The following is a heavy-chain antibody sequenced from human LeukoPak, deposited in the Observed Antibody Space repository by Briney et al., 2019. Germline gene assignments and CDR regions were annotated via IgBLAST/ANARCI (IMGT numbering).Heavy chain of an antibody. D-gene: IGHD3-22*01. CDR2: INPSSGGT. CDR3: ARGSPSRYNNASSTYYGGCFDY. Sequence: ASVKVSCKASGYTFTGYYMHWVRQAPGHGLEWMGWINPSSGGTNYAQKFQGRVTMTRDPSISTAYMELSRLRSDDTAVYFCARGSPSRYNNASSTYYGGCFDYRGQGTPVSPSS. J-gene: IGHJ4*02. CDR1: GYTFTGYY. V-gene: IGHV1-2*02.